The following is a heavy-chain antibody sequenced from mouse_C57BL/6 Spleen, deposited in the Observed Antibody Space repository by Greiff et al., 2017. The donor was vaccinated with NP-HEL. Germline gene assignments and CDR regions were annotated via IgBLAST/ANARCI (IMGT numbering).Heavy chain of an antibody. Sequence: QVQLQQPGAELVWPGTSVKLSCKASGYTFTSYWMHWVKQRPGQGLEWIGVIDPSDSYTNYNQKFKGKATLTVDTSSSTAYMQLSSLTSEDSAVYYCARQRIYYPDYWGQGTTLTVSS. CDR1: GYTFTSYW. D-gene: IGHD2-1*01. V-gene: IGHV1-59*01. CDR2: IDPSDSYT. J-gene: IGHJ2*01. CDR3: ARQRIYYPDY.